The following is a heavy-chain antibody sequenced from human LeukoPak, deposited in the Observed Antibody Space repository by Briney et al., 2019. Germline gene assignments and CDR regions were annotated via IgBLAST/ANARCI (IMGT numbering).Heavy chain of an antibody. J-gene: IGHJ3*02. V-gene: IGHV3-21*01. Sequence: GGSLRLSCAASGFTFSSYTMNWVRQAPGKGLEWVSSIFPSGGEIHYADSVRGRFTISRDNSKSTLSLQMNSLRAEDTAVYYCARYTVTIIAAAANDAFDIWGQGTMVTVSS. CDR1: GFTFSSYT. D-gene: IGHD6-13*01. CDR2: IFPSGGEI. CDR3: ARYTVTIIAAAANDAFDI.